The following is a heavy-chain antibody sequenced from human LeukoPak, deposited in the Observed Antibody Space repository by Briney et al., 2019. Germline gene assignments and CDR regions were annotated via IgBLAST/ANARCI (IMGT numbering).Heavy chain of an antibody. CDR2: IYSSGTT. D-gene: IGHD3-16*01. CDR1: GGSISSYT. V-gene: IGHV4-4*07. CDR3: ARETYNDAWYGDL. Sequence: PSETLSLTCTVSGGSISSYTWSWTRQPAGMRLGWIGRIYSSGTTNYNPSFESRVTMSVDTSKNQFYLKLTSVTAADTAVYYCARETYNDAWYGDLWGQGSLVTVSS. J-gene: IGHJ5*02.